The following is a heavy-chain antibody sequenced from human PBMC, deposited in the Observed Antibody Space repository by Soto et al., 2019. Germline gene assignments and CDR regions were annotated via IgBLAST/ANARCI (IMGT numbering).Heavy chain of an antibody. V-gene: IGHV1-46*01. CDR2: INPSGGST. CDR3: ARSDWSFTAMATPYFDY. CDR1: GYTFTSYY. Sequence: GASVKVSCKASGYTFTSYYMHWVRQAPGQGLEWMGIINPSGGSTSYAQKFQGRVTMTRDTSTSTVYMELSSLRSEDTAVYYCARSDWSFTAMATPYFDYLGQGTLVTVSS. J-gene: IGHJ4*02. D-gene: IGHD5-18*01.